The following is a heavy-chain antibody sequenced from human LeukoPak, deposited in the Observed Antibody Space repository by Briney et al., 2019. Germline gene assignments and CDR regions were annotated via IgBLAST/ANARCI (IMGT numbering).Heavy chain of an antibody. V-gene: IGHV4-38-2*02. CDR2: IYHSGST. CDR1: GYSLSSGYY. CDR3: ARHPLPTMIVVR. J-gene: IGHJ4*02. D-gene: IGHD3-22*01. Sequence: PSETLSLTCSVSGYSLSSGYYWSWIRQPPGKGLEWIGSIYHSGSTYYNPSLKSRVTISVDTSKNQFSLKLSSVTAADTAVYYCARHPLPTMIVVRWGQGTLVTVSS.